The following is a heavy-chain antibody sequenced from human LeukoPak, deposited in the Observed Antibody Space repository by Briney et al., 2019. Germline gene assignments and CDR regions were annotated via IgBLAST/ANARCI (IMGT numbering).Heavy chain of an antibody. D-gene: IGHD3-10*01. CDR1: GFAFSSYA. CDR3: AKDIWFGEFYFDY. V-gene: IGHV3-23*01. CDR2: ISGSGGST. J-gene: IGHJ4*02. Sequence: GGSLRLSCAASGFAFSSYAMSWVRQAPGKGLEWVSAISGSGGSTYYADSVKGRFTISRDNSKNTLYLQMNSLRAEDTAVYYCAKDIWFGEFYFDYWGQGTLVTVSS.